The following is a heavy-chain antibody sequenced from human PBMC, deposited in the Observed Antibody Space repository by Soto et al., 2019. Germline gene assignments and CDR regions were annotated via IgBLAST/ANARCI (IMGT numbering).Heavy chain of an antibody. CDR2: ISGSGGST. CDR1: GFTFSSYA. J-gene: IGHJ6*02. Sequence: PGGSLRLSCAASGFTFSSYAMSWVRQAPGKGLEWVSAISGSGGSTYYADSVKGRFTISRDNSKNTLYLQMNSLRAEDTAVYYCAKEGYDFWSRHHGGMDVWGQGTTVTVS. V-gene: IGHV3-23*01. D-gene: IGHD3-3*01. CDR3: AKEGYDFWSRHHGGMDV.